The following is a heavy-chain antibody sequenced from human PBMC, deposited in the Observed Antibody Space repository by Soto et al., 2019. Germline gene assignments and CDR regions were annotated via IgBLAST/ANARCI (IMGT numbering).Heavy chain of an antibody. V-gene: IGHV4-59*01. Sequence: QVQLQESGPGLVKPSETLSLTCTVSGGSISSYYWSWIRQPPGKGLEWIGYIYYSGSTNYNPSLKSRITISVDPSKNAFSLKLGSVTAADTAVYYCGRGGGYSYGPGFDYWGQGTLVTVSS. CDR1: GGSISSYY. J-gene: IGHJ4*02. CDR2: IYYSGST. D-gene: IGHD5-18*01. CDR3: GRGGGYSYGPGFDY.